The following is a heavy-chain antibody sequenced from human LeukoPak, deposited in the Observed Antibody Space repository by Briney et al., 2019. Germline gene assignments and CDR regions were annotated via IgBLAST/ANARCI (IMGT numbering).Heavy chain of an antibody. D-gene: IGHD1-26*01. CDR2: IYYSGST. CDR3: ARGRYSGSYYGGSYNWFDP. Sequence: KPSETLSLTCAVYGGSFSGYYWSWIRQPPGKGLEWIGYIYYSGSTYYNPSLESRVTISVDTSKNQFSLKLSSVTAADTAVYYCARGRYSGSYYGGSYNWFDPWGQGTLVTVSS. J-gene: IGHJ5*02. CDR1: GGSFSGYY. V-gene: IGHV4-30-4*08.